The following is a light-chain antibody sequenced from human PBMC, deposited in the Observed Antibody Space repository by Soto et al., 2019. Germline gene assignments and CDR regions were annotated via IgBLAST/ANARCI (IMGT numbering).Light chain of an antibody. Sequence: EVVITQSPATLSVSPGERATLSCRASQSVSSDLAWYQHKPGQAPRLLIYGASSRATGIPVRFSGSGSGTEFTLTISSLQSEDVAVYYCQHYKNRPLTFGGGTKVDIK. V-gene: IGKV3-15*01. J-gene: IGKJ4*01. CDR2: GAS. CDR3: QHYKNRPLT. CDR1: QSVSSD.